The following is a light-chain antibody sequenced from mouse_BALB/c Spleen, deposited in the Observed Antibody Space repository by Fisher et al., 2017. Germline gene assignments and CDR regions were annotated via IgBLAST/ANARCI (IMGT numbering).Light chain of an antibody. J-gene: IGKJ1*01. CDR3: QQYHSYPWT. V-gene: IGKV4-59*01. CDR1: SSVSS. Sequence: IVLTQTPALMSASPGEKVTMTCRASSSVSSSYLHWYQQKSGTSPKRWIYDTSKLASGVPVRFSGSGSGTSYSLTISSMEAEDAATYYCQQYHSYPWTFGGGTKLEIK. CDR2: DTS.